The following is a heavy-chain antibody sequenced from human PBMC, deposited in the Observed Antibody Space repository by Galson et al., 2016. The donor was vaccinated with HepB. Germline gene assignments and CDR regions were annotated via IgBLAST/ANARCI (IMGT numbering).Heavy chain of an antibody. D-gene: IGHD5-24*01. CDR2: ISLAGSVT. CDR3: GASRDGYIDY. CDR1: GFTGFTFSSYW. J-gene: IGHJ4*01. Sequence: SLRLSCAASGFTGFTFSSYWMHWVRQAPGKGLVWVSRISLAGSVTIYGDSVKGRFSTSRDNAKNTLFLQMNSLRAEDTAVYYCGASRDGYIDYWGQGALVTISS. V-gene: IGHV3-74*01.